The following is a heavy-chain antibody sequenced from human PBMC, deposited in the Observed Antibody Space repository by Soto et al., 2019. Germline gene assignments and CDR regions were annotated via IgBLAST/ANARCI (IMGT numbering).Heavy chain of an antibody. D-gene: IGHD5-12*01. Sequence: PGGSLRLSCAASGFTFSTYAMSWVRQAPGKGLEWVSAISGGGGSTYYADSVKGRFTISRDNSKNTLYLQMNSLRAEDTAVYYCAKGSIDGYNYAYWGQGTLVTVSS. CDR3: AKGSIDGYNYAY. V-gene: IGHV3-23*01. CDR2: ISGGGGST. CDR1: GFTFSTYA. J-gene: IGHJ4*02.